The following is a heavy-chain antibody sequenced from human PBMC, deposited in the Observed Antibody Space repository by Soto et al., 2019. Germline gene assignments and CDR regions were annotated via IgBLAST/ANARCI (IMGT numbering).Heavy chain of an antibody. J-gene: IGHJ3*02. CDR1: GGTFSSDA. CDR2: IIPIFGTA. CDR3: ATAAGIQLWLPAFDI. D-gene: IGHD5-18*01. Sequence: GASVKVSCKASGGTFSSDAISWVRQAPGQGLEWMGGIIPIFGTANYAQKFQGRVTITADESTSTAYMELSSLRSEDTAVYYCATAAGIQLWLPAFDIWGQGTMVTVSS. V-gene: IGHV1-69*13.